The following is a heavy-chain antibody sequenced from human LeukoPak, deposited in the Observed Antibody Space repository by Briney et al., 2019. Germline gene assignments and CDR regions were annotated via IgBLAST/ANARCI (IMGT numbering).Heavy chain of an antibody. D-gene: IGHD3-10*01. CDR3: ARDITMVRGDAFDI. V-gene: IGHV4-61*02. J-gene: IGHJ3*02. Sequence: SQTLSLTCTVSGGSISSGGYYWSWIRQPAGKGLEWIGRIYTSGSTNYNPSLKSRVTMSVDTSKNQFSLKLSSVTAADTAVYYCARDITMVRGDAFDIWGQGTMVTVSS. CDR1: GGSISSGGYY. CDR2: IYTSGST.